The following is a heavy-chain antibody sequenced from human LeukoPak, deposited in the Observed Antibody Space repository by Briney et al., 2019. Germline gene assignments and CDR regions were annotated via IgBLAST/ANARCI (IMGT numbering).Heavy chain of an antibody. CDR1: GGSISSGGYY. V-gene: IGHV4-31*03. Sequence: PSETLSLTCTVSGGSISSGGYYSSWIRQHPGKGLEWFGYIYYRGSTYYNPSLKSRVTISVDTSKNQFSLKLSSVTAADTAVYYCARDQGQWELGMDIWGQGTMVTVSS. D-gene: IGHD1-26*01. CDR3: ARDQGQWELGMDI. J-gene: IGHJ3*02. CDR2: IYYRGST.